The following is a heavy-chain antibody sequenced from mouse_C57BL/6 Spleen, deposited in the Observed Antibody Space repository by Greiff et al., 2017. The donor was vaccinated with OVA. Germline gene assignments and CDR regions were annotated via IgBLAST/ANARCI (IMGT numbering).Heavy chain of an antibody. Sequence: QVQLKQSGAELVKPGASVKISCKASGYAFSSYWMNWVKQRPGKGLEWIGQIYPGDGDTNYNGKFKGKATLTAYKSSSTAYMQLSSLTSEDSAVYFCARSLYYPAFDYWGQGTTRTVSS. D-gene: IGHD2-1*01. CDR3: ARSLYYPAFDY. CDR1: GYAFSSYW. J-gene: IGHJ2*01. V-gene: IGHV1-80*01. CDR2: IYPGDGDT.